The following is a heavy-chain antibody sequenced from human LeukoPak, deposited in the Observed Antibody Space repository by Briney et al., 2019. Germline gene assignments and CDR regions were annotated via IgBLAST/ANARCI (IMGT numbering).Heavy chain of an antibody. D-gene: IGHD2-15*01. CDR1: GFTFSSYA. Sequence: GGSLRLSCAASGFTFSSYAMSWVRQAPGKGLEWVSAISGSGGSTYCADSVKGRFTISRDNSKNTLYLQMNSLRAEDTAVYYCAKANIVVVVAALVGFDYWGQGTLVTVS. CDR3: AKANIVVVVAALVGFDY. J-gene: IGHJ4*02. CDR2: ISGSGGST. V-gene: IGHV3-23*01.